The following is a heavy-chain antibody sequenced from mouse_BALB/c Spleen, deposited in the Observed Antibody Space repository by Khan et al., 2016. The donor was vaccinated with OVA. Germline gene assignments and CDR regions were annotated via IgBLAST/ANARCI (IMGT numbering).Heavy chain of an antibody. Sequence: VKLLESGPGLVAPSQSLSITCTVSGFSLTDYGVSWIRQPPGKGLEWLGVIWGGGSTYYKSALKSRLSISKDNSKSQVFLKMSSLQTDDTAMYYCAKGVWSYYYALDYWGQGTSVTVSS. CDR3: AKGVWSYYYALDY. CDR1: GFSLTDYG. J-gene: IGHJ4*01. V-gene: IGHV2-6-5*01. CDR2: IWGGGST.